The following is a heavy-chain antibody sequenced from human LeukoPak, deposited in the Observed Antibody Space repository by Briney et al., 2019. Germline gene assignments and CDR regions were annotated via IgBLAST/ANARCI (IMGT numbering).Heavy chain of an antibody. CDR3: ARDVYDSHRYGMDV. V-gene: IGHV4-34*01. D-gene: IGHD5/OR15-5a*01. CDR2: INHSGST. Sequence: GSLRLSCATSGFTVSSNYMSWIRQPPGKGLEWIGEINHSGSTNYNPSLKSRVTISVDTSKNQFSLKLSSVTAADTAVYYCARDVYDSHRYGMDVWGQGTTVTVSS. J-gene: IGHJ6*02. CDR1: GFTVSSNY.